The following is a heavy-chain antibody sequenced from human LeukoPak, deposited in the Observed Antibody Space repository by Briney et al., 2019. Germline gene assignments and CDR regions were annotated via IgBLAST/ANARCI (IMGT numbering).Heavy chain of an antibody. CDR3: ARARPTISREFDY. J-gene: IGHJ4*02. D-gene: IGHD5-24*01. CDR2: IYYSGST. CDR1: GGSISSYY. V-gene: IGHV4-59*01. Sequence: SETLSLTCTVSGGSISSYYWSWIRQPPGKGLEWIGYIYYSGSTNYNPSLKSRVTISVDTSKNQFSLKLSSVTAADTAVYYCARARPTISREFDYWGQGTLVTVSS.